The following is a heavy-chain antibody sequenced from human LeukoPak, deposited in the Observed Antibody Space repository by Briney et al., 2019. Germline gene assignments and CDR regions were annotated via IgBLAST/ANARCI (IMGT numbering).Heavy chain of an antibody. Sequence: PGRSLRLSCAASGFTFDDHGMHWVRQAPGKGLEWVSGISWSSGIIGYADSVKGRFTISRDNAKNSLYLQMNSLRAEDTAVYYCARMYSSSWYPDYWGQGTLVTVSS. J-gene: IGHJ4*02. CDR1: GFTFDDHG. V-gene: IGHV3-9*01. CDR2: ISWSSGII. D-gene: IGHD6-13*01. CDR3: ARMYSSSWYPDY.